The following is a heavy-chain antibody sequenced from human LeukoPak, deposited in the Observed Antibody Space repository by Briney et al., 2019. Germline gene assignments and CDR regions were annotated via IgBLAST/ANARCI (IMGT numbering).Heavy chain of an antibody. D-gene: IGHD1-26*01. V-gene: IGHV1-18*01. CDR3: ARDAEWELRAADLAY. J-gene: IGHJ4*02. CDR2: ISAYNGNT. CDR1: GYTFTSYG. Sequence: ASGKVSCKASGYTFTSYGISWVRQAPGQGLEWMGWISAYNGNTNYAQKLHGRVTMTTDTSTSTAYMELRSLRSDDTAVYYCARDAEWELRAADLAYWGQGTLVTASS.